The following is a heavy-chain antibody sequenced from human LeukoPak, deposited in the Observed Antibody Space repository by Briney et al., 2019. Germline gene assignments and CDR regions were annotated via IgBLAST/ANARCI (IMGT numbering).Heavy chain of an antibody. J-gene: IGHJ4*02. CDR3: ARAELLWFGELSRTGYYFDY. Sequence: SVKVSCKASGGTFSSYAISWVRQAPGPGLEWMGGIIPIFGTANYAQKFQGRVTITADESTSTAYMELSSLRSEDTAVYYCARAELLWFGELSRTGYYFDYWGQGTLVTVSS. D-gene: IGHD3-10*01. V-gene: IGHV1-69*13. CDR1: GGTFSSYA. CDR2: IIPIFGTA.